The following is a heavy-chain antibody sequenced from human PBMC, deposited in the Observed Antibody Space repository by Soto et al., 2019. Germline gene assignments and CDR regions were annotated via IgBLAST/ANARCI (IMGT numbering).Heavy chain of an antibody. D-gene: IGHD3-3*01. J-gene: IGHJ6*03. V-gene: IGHV3-48*02. CDR1: GFTFSSYS. Sequence: EVQLVESGGGLVQPGGSLRLSCAASGFTFSSYSMNWVRQAPGKGLEWVSYISSSSSAIYYADSVKGRFTISRDNDKNPLYLPVNRLRDEDTAVYYCASEEVSYGSIFGVVIGYRDVLGKGTTVAVSS. CDR2: ISSSSSAI. CDR3: ASEEVSYGSIFGVVIGYRDV.